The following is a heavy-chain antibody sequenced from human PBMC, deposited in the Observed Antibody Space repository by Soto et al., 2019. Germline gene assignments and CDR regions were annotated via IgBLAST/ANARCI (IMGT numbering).Heavy chain of an antibody. J-gene: IGHJ4*02. D-gene: IGHD3-16*02. CDR3: AKDLLMITFGGVIAHFDC. CDR1: GFTFDDYA. V-gene: IGHV3-23*01. CDR2: ISGGGDST. Sequence: GGSLRLSCAASGFTFDDYAMSWVRQAPGKGLEWVSGISGGGDSTYYADSVKGRFTISRDNSKNTLYLQMNSLTAEDTAVYYCAKDLLMITFGGVIAHFDCWGQGTLVTVSS.